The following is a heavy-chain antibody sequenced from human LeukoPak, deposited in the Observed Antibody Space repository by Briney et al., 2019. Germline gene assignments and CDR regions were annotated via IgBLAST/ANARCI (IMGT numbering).Heavy chain of an antibody. D-gene: IGHD4-17*01. CDR3: AADYGDYVSPSD. V-gene: IGHV3-30*04. CDR1: GFNFRDSA. Sequence: PGRSLRLSCAAAGFNFRDSAMHWVRQPPGKGLEGVAVTSYDGTNKYYADSVKGRFTISRDNSKNTLYLQMNSLRLEDTGVYYCAADYGDYVSPSDWGQGTLVTVSS. CDR2: TSYDGTNK. J-gene: IGHJ4*02.